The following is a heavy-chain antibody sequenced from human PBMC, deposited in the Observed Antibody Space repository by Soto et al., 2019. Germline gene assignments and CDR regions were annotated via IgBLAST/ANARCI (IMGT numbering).Heavy chain of an antibody. D-gene: IGHD2-2*01. CDR1: GYTLTELS. CDR3: ATARYDIVLVPAAQFRLMFDP. Sequence: GASVKVSCKVSGYTLTELSMHWVRQAPGKGLEWMGGFDPEDGETIYAQKFQGRVTMTEDTSTDTAYMELSSLRSEDTAVYYCATARYDIVLVPAAQFRLMFDPWGQGTLVTVSS. J-gene: IGHJ5*02. V-gene: IGHV1-24*01. CDR2: FDPEDGET.